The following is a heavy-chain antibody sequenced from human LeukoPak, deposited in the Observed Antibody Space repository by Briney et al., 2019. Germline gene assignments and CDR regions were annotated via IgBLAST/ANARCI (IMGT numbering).Heavy chain of an antibody. V-gene: IGHV1-2*02. D-gene: IGHD6-19*01. CDR3: ARAAGPNYYYYYYMDV. Sequence: GAAVKVSCKASGYTFTGYYMHWVRQAPGQGLEWMGWINPNSGGTNYAQKFQGRVTMTRDTSISTAYMELSRLRSDDTAVYYCARAAGPNYYYYYYMDVWGKGTTVTISS. CDR1: GYTFTGYY. J-gene: IGHJ6*03. CDR2: INPNSGGT.